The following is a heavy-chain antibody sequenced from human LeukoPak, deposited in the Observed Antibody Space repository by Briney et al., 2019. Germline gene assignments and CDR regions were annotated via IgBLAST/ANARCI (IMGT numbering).Heavy chain of an antibody. CDR1: GVTLSSYS. J-gene: IGHJ4*02. CDR2: ISSSSRYI. Sequence: PGGSLRLSCAASGVTLSSYSMNSGPQAPGKGLEWGSSISSSSRYISYADSVKGRFTISRDNSKNTLYLQMNSLRAEDTAVYYCARRSGIAVAGAFDYWGQGTLVTVSS. D-gene: IGHD6-19*01. CDR3: ARRSGIAVAGAFDY. V-gene: IGHV3-21*04.